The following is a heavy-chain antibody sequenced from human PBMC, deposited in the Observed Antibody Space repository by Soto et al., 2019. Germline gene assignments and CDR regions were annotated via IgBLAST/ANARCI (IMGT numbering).Heavy chain of an antibody. CDR1: GYIFTGYH. V-gene: IGHV1-2*02. CDR2: INPNSGDT. CDR3: AREARGPGVCDKMAI. Sequence: GTSVKVTCKASGYIFTGYHIHWVRQAPGRGLEWMGWINPNSGDTEYAQNFQGRVTMTRDKSFNLVYMEMSGLMSDDRAVYYCAREARGPGVCDKMAIWGKGPTVTVSS. J-gene: IGHJ6*04. D-gene: IGHD3-10*01.